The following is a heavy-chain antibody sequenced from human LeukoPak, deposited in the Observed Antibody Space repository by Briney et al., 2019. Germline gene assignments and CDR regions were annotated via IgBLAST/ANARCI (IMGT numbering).Heavy chain of an antibody. V-gene: IGHV1-18*01. J-gene: IGHJ4*02. Sequence: ASVEVSCKASGYTFTSYGISWVRQAPGQGLEWMGWISAYNGNTNYAQKLQGRVTMTTDTSTSTAYMELRSLRSDDTAVYYCARDTVVVVAATAVSDYWGQGTLVTVSS. CDR1: GYTFTSYG. D-gene: IGHD2-15*01. CDR3: ARDTVVVVAATAVSDY. CDR2: ISAYNGNT.